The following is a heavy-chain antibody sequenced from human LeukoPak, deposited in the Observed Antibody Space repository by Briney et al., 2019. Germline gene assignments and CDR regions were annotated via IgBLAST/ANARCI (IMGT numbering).Heavy chain of an antibody. CDR3: AGGGPDYGDYIAY. CDR2: INPNSGGT. CDR1: GYTFTGYY. J-gene: IGHJ4*02. V-gene: IGHV1-2*02. Sequence: GASVKVSCKATGYTFTGYYKHWVRQAPGQGLEWMGWINPNSGGTNYAQKFQGRVTMTRDTSISTAYMELSRLRSDDTAVYYCAGGGPDYGDYIAYWGQGTLVTVSS. D-gene: IGHD4-17*01.